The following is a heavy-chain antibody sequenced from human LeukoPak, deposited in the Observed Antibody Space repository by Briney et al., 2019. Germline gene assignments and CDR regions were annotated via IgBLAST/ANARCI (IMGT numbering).Heavy chain of an antibody. Sequence: ASVKVSCKASGYTFTSYGISWVRQAPGQGLEWMGWINPNSGGTNYAQKFQGRVTMTRDTSISTAYMELSRLRSDDTAVYYCARAVYGSGSYYNVPLGYWGQGTLVTVSS. CDR2: INPNSGGT. CDR1: GYTFTSYG. CDR3: ARAVYGSGSYYNVPLGY. J-gene: IGHJ4*02. V-gene: IGHV1-2*02. D-gene: IGHD3-10*01.